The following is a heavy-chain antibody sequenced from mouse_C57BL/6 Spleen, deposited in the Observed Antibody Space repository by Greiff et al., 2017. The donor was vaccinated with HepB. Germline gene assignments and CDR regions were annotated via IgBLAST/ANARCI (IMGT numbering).Heavy chain of an antibody. CDR1: GYAFSSSW. CDR2: IYPGDGDT. J-gene: IGHJ1*03. V-gene: IGHV1-82*01. D-gene: IGHD1-1*01. CDR3: AREPFYYGSSYWYFDV. Sequence: QVQLKESGPELVKPGASVKISCKASGYAFSSSWMNWVKQRPGKGLEWIGRIYPGDGDTNYNGKFKGKATLTADKSSSTAYMQLSSLTSEDSAVYFCAREPFYYGSSYWYFDVWGTGTTVTVSS.